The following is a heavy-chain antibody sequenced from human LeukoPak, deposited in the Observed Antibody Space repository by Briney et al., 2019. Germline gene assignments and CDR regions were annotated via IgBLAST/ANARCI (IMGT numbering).Heavy chain of an antibody. J-gene: IGHJ3*02. V-gene: IGHV3-48*01. Sequence: PGGSLRLSCAASGFTFSSYSMNWVRQAPGKGLEWVSYISSSSSTIYYADSVKGRFTISRDNAKNSLYLQMNSLRAEDMAVYYCARYNWNYKAFDIWGQGTMVTVSS. CDR1: GFTFSSYS. D-gene: IGHD1-7*01. CDR3: ARYNWNYKAFDI. CDR2: ISSSSSTI.